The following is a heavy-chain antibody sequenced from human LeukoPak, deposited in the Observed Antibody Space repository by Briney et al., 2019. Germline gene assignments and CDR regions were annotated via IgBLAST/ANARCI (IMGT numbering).Heavy chain of an antibody. Sequence: GGSLRLSCAASGFTFSNAWMSWGRQAPGKGLEWVGRIKSKTDGGTTDYAAPVKGRFTVSRDDSKNTLYLQMNSLKTEDTAVYYCTTEPGSSSWYGNYYYGMDVWGQGTTVTVSS. J-gene: IGHJ6*02. CDR2: IKSKTDGGTT. V-gene: IGHV3-15*01. D-gene: IGHD6-13*01. CDR1: GFTFSNAW. CDR3: TTEPGSSSWYGNYYYGMDV.